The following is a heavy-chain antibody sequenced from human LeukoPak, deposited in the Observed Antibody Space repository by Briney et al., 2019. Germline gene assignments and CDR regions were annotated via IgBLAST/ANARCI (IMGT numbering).Heavy chain of an antibody. CDR2: ISINRGNT. V-gene: IGHV1-18*01. D-gene: IGHD3-10*01. CDR1: GYTSTNYG. Sequence: GASVKVSCKASGYTSTNYGISWVRQAPGQGLEWMGWISINRGNTNYAQKFQGRVSMTTDTSTSTAYMELRGLRSDDTAVYYCARDYCGSDPYDCFDPWGQGTLVTVSS. J-gene: IGHJ5*02. CDR3: ARDYCGSDPYDCFDP.